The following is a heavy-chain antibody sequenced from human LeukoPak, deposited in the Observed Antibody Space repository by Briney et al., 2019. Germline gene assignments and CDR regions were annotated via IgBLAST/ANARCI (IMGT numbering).Heavy chain of an antibody. CDR2: IYISATT. V-gene: IGHV4-4*07. J-gene: IGHJ6*03. CDR3: ARDWSGYDFWSGYYHPIGTLYYYYYMDV. CDR1: GGSISSYY. D-gene: IGHD3-3*01. Sequence: SETLSLTCTVSGGSISSYYWSWIRQPAGKGLEWIGRIYISATTNYNPSLKSRVTMSVDTSKNQFSLKLSSVTAADTAVYYCARDWSGYDFWSGYYHPIGTLYYYYYMDVWGKGTTVTVSS.